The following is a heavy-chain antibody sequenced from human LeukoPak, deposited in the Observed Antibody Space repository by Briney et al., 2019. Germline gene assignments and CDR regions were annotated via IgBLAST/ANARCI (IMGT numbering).Heavy chain of an antibody. CDR3: ASPRGDDSGGYYTWYFHH. V-gene: IGHV4-59*08. Sequence: SSETLSLTCTVSGGSISNYYWSWIRQPPGKGLEWIGYIYYSGSTNYNPSLMSRVTISVDTSKNQFSLKLSSVTAADTAVYFCASPRGDDSGGYYTWYFHHWGQGILVTVSS. J-gene: IGHJ1*01. D-gene: IGHD3-22*01. CDR2: IYYSGST. CDR1: GGSISNYY.